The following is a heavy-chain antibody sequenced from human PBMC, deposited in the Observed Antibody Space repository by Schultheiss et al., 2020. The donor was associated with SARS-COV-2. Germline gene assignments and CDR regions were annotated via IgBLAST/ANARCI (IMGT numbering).Heavy chain of an antibody. V-gene: IGHV4-39*01. Sequence: GSLSLTCTVSGCSISSSSYYWGWIRQPPGKGLEWIGSIYYSGSTNYNPSLKSRVTMSVDTSKNQFSLKLSSVTAADTAVYCCARAASVSPPPGATSGLDYYYYGMDVWGQGSTVTVAS. CDR3: ARAASVSPPPGATSGLDYYYYGMDV. CDR2: IYYSGST. CDR1: GCSISSSSYY. J-gene: IGHJ6*02. D-gene: IGHD1-26*01.